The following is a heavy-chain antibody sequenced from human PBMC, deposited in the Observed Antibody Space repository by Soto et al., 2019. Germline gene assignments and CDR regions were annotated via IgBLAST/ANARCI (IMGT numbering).Heavy chain of an antibody. Sequence: QVQLVQSGAEVKKPGSSVKVSCKASGGTFSSYTISWVRQAPGQGLEWMGRIIPILGIANYAQKFQGRVTIPEDKSKSTAYMELSRLRSEDTAVYYCAREVGDYYGSGYFGMDVWGQGTTVTVSS. CDR1: GGTFSSYT. CDR2: IIPILGIA. V-gene: IGHV1-69*08. D-gene: IGHD3-10*01. CDR3: AREVGDYYGSGYFGMDV. J-gene: IGHJ6*02.